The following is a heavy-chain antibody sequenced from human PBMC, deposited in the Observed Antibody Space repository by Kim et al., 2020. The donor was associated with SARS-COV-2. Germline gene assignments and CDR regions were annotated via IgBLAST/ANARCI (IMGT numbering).Heavy chain of an antibody. V-gene: IGHV3-15*01. CDR3: STDRPSSLGSGWMFDY. D-gene: IGHD6-19*01. CDR2: IKSNTNGGTT. J-gene: IGHJ4*02. Sequence: GGSLRLSCAASGFTFSKAWMSWVRQAPGKGLEWVGRIKSNTNGGTTDYAAIVEGRFTISRDDSKNTLYLQMNNPKGEDTGVYYCSTDRPSSLGSGWMFDYWGQGSLVTVS. CDR1: GFTFSKAW.